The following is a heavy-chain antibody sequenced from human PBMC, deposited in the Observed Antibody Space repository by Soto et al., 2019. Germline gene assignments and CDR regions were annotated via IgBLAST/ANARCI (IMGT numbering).Heavy chain of an antibody. CDR2: INHSGST. J-gene: IGHJ6*03. CDR1: GGSFSGYY. Sequence: SETLSLTCAVYGGSFSGYYWSWIRQPPGKGLEWIGEINHSGSTNYNPSLKSRVTISVDTSKNQFSLKLSSVTAADTAVYYCARGYPYYDFWSGYYQYYYYYMDVWGKGTTVTVSS. CDR3: ARGYPYYDFWSGYYQYYYYYMDV. V-gene: IGHV4-34*01. D-gene: IGHD3-3*01.